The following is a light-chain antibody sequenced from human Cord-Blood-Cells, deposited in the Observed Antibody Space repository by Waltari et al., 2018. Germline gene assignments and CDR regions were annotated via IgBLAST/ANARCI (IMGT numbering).Light chain of an antibody. Sequence: QSALTQPASVSGSPGQSITISCTGTSSDVGGHNYVSWYQQHPGKAPKLMIYDVSNRPSGGSNRFSGSKSGNTASLTISGLQSEDEADYYCSSYTSSSTWVFGGGTKLTVL. CDR2: DVS. CDR3: SSYTSSSTWV. CDR1: SSDVGGHNY. V-gene: IGLV2-14*01. J-gene: IGLJ3*02.